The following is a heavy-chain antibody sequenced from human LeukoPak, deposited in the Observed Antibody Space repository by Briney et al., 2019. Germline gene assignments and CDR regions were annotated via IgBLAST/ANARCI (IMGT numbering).Heavy chain of an antibody. CDR1: GFTFSSYG. V-gene: IGHV3-33*01. J-gene: IGHJ3*02. CDR3: ARGWLDIVGAVDI. D-gene: IGHD1-26*01. CDR2: IWYDGSNK. Sequence: GGSLRLSCAASGFTFSSYGVHWVRQAPGKGLEWVAVIWYDGSNKYYVDSVKGRFTISRDNSKNTLYLQMNSLRAEDTAVYYCARGWLDIVGAVDIWGQGTMVTVSS.